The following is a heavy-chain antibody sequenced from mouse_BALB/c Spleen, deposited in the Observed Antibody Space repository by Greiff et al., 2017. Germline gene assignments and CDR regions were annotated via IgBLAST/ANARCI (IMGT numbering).Heavy chain of an antibody. CDR3: TRNWEDY. CDR1: GFTFSSYT. CDR2: ISSGGSYT. Sequence: EVHLVESGGGLVKPGGSLKLSCAASGFTFSSYTMSWVRQTPEKRLEWVATISSGGSYTYYPDSVKGRFTISRDNAKNTLYLQMSSLKSEDTAMYYCTRNWEDYWGQGTTLTVSS. V-gene: IGHV5-6-4*01. J-gene: IGHJ2*01. D-gene: IGHD4-1*01.